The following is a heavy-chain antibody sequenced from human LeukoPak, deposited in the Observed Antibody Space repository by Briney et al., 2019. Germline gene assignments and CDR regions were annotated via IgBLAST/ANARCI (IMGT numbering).Heavy chain of an antibody. Sequence: SETLSLTCTVSGGSISSYYWSWIRQPAGKGLEWIGRIYTSGTTNYNPSLKSRVTISVDTSKNQFSLKLSSVTAADTAVYYCARGEYCSSASCSSSRGDALDIWGQGTMVTVSP. CDR2: IYTSGTT. CDR3: ARGEYCSSASCSSSRGDALDI. V-gene: IGHV4-4*07. D-gene: IGHD2-2*01. CDR1: GGSISSYY. J-gene: IGHJ3*02.